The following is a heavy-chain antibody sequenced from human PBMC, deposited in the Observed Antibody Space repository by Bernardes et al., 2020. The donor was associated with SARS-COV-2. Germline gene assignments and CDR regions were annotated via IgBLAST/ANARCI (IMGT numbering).Heavy chain of an antibody. J-gene: IGHJ5*02. CDR3: ARDSAVTPSINWFDP. CDR1: GFTFRRYW. Sequence: GGSLRLSCTASGFTFRRYWMTWVRQAPGKGMEWVANINQAASEKNYVDSVKGRFTISRDNARNSLFLQMNSLRAEDTAVYYCARDSAVTPSINWFDPWGQGTLVTVSP. D-gene: IGHD1-26*01. CDR2: INQAASEK. V-gene: IGHV3-7*01.